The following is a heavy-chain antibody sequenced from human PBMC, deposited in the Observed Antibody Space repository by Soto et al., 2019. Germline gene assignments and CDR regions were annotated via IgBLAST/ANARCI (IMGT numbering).Heavy chain of an antibody. CDR2: IKQDGSEK. D-gene: IGHD4-17*01. J-gene: IGHJ4*02. V-gene: IGHV3-7*05. Sequence: EVQLVESGGGLVQPGGSLRLSCTASGFTLSNYWMNWVRQAPEKGLEWVANIKQDGSEKNYVDSVKGRFTISRDNAKNSRYLQMNSLRADDTAMYYCMTTVTTFGCWGQGTLVTVSS. CDR3: MTTVTTFGC. CDR1: GFTLSNYW.